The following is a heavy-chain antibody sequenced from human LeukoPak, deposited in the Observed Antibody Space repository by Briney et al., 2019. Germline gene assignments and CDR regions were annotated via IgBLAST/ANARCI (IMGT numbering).Heavy chain of an antibody. V-gene: IGHV1-18*01. CDR1: GYTFTSYG. Sequence: ASVKVSCKASGYTFTSYGISWVRQAPGQGLEWMGWISAYNGNTNYAQKLQDRVTMTTDTSTSTAYMELRRLRSDDPAVYYCARDNAVNYDFWSGYYDYWGQGTLVTVSS. J-gene: IGHJ4*02. CDR2: ISAYNGNT. CDR3: ARDNAVNYDFWSGYYDY. D-gene: IGHD3-3*01.